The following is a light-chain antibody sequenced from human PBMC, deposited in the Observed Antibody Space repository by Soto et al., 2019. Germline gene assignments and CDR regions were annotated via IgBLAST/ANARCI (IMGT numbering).Light chain of an antibody. CDR1: QTFSGH. J-gene: IGKJ2*01. V-gene: IGKV1-39*01. CDR3: QQSYRIPPT. Sequence: DIQMTQSPSSLSASVGDTVTISCRANQTFSGHLNWYQQKPGKAPKLLIYGASFLQSGVPSRFSGSGSGTDFAITISSLQPDDSSTYCSQQSYRIPPTFGQGAKVEI. CDR2: GAS.